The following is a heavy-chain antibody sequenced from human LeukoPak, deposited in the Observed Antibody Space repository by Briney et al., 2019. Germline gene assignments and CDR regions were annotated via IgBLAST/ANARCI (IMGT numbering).Heavy chain of an antibody. D-gene: IGHD3-3*01. V-gene: IGHV4-38-2*02. CDR3: ARALTYYDFWSGYPNFDY. CDR2: VYHSGST. Sequence: SETLSLTCTVSGYSISSGYFWGWIRQPPGKGLEWIGSVYHSGSTYYNPSLKSRVTISVDTSKNQFSLKLSSVTAADTAVYYCARALTYYDFWSGYPNFDYWGQGTLVTLSS. J-gene: IGHJ4*02. CDR1: GYSISSGYF.